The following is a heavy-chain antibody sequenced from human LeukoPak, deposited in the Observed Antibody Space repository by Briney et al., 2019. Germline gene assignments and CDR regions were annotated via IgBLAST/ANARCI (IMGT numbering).Heavy chain of an antibody. V-gene: IGHV3-21*01. D-gene: IGHD6-19*01. Sequence: GGSLRLSCAASGFTFGSYNMNWVRQAPGKGLEWVSSISSSSSYIYYADSVKGRFTISRDNAKNSLYLQMNSLRAEDTAVYYCAKDIARGSGWFNVDYWGQGTLVTVSS. CDR1: GFTFGSYN. CDR3: AKDIARGSGWFNVDY. J-gene: IGHJ4*02. CDR2: ISSSSSYI.